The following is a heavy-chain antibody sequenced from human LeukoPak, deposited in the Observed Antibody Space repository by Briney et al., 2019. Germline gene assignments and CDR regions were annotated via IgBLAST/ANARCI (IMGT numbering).Heavy chain of an antibody. CDR2: INSDGSTT. CDR3: ARGVTEPFDY. D-gene: IGHD3-10*01. Sequence: GGSLRLSCGASGFTFSSYWMHWVRQAPGKGLVWISRINSDGSTTSYADSVKGRFTISRDNSKNTLYLQMNSLRDEDTAVYYCARGVTEPFDYWGQGTLVTVSS. J-gene: IGHJ4*02. CDR1: GFTFSSYW. V-gene: IGHV3-74*01.